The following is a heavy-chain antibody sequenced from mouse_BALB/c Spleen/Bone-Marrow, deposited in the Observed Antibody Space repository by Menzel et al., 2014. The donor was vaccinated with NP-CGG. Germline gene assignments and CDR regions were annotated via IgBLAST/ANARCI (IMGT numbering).Heavy chain of an antibody. CDR1: GYTFTIYW. CDR3: ARYGGRSYDGFAY. J-gene: IGHJ3*01. CDR2: INPSTGYT. Sequence: VQLQQSGAELAKPGASVKMSCKASGYTFTIYWMHWVKQRPGQGLEWIGYINPSTGYTEYNQKFRDKATLTADKSSSTAYMQLSSLTSEDSAVYYRARYGGRSYDGFAYWGQGTLVTVSA. V-gene: IGHV1-7*01. D-gene: IGHD2-12*01.